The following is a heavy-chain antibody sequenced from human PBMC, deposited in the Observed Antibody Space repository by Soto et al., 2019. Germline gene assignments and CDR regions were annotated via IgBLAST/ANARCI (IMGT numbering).Heavy chain of an antibody. CDR3: ARGPSSSWYSP. D-gene: IGHD6-13*01. J-gene: IGHJ5*02. V-gene: IGHV1-18*01. CDR2: ISAYNGNT. CDR1: GYTFTSYG. Sequence: QVQLVQSGAEVKKPGASVKVSCKASGYTFTSYGISWVRQAPGQGLEWMGWISAYNGNTNYAQKLQCRVTMTTDTSTIPDYMERRSVRSEDTAVDYGARGPSSSWYSPWGPGTLVTGSS.